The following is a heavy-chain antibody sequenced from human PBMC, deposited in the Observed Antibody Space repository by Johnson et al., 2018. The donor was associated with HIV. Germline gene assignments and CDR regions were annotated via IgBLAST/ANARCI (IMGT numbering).Heavy chain of an antibody. Sequence: VQLVESGGGLVKPGGSLRLSCAASGLTFSNYAMHWVRQAPGKGLEYVSAISSNGGSTYYANAVKGRFTISRDNSKNTLYLQMGSLRAEDMAVYYCATGSVVVVSADGLLQLHDAFDIWGRGTMVTVSS. J-gene: IGHJ3*02. CDR3: ATGSVVVVSADGLLQLHDAFDI. CDR1: GLTFSNYA. D-gene: IGHD2-15*01. CDR2: ISSNGGST. V-gene: IGHV3-64*01.